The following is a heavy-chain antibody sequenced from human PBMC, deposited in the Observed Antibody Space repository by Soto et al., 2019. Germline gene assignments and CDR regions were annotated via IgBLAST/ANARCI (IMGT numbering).Heavy chain of an antibody. CDR3: ARDRQLVRTAFYFDY. J-gene: IGHJ4*02. V-gene: IGHV3-30-3*01. Sequence: QVQLVESGGGVVQPGRSLRLSCAASGFTFSSYAMHWVRQAPGKGLEWVAVISYDGSNKYYADSVKGRFTISRDNSKNTLYLQMNSPRAEDTAVYYCARDRQLVRTAFYFDYWGQGTLVTVSS. CDR2: ISYDGSNK. CDR1: GFTFSSYA. D-gene: IGHD6-6*01.